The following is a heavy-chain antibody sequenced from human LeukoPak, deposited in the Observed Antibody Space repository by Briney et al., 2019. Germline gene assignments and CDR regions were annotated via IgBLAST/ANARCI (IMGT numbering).Heavy chain of an antibody. Sequence: GGSLRLSCAASGFTFSGSAMHWVRQASGKGLEWVGRIRSKANSYATAYAASVKGRFTISRDDSKNTAYLQMNSLKTEDTAVYYCTSSGSGSFSFDYWGQGTLVTVSS. D-gene: IGHD3-10*01. V-gene: IGHV3-73*01. J-gene: IGHJ4*02. CDR3: TSSGSGSFSFDY. CDR1: GFTFSGSA. CDR2: IRSKANSYAT.